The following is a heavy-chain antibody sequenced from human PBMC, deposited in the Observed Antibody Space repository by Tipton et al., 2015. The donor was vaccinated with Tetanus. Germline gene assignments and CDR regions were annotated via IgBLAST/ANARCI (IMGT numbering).Heavy chain of an antibody. J-gene: IGHJ4*02. CDR3: ARHQSGYFTPFDY. Sequence: GLVKPSETLSLTCTVSGGSIRGGTFYWGWIRQPPGKGLEWIGSIYESGDTYYIPSLKSRVTISVDTSKNQFSLNLNSMADADTGVYYCARHQSGYFTPFDYWGQGNLVTVSS. CDR2: IYESGDT. V-gene: IGHV4-39*01. D-gene: IGHD3-3*01. CDR1: GGSIRGGTFY.